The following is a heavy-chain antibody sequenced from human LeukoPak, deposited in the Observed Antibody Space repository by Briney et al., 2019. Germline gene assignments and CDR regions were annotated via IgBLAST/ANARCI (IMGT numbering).Heavy chain of an antibody. CDR1: GESFSDYY. Sequence: SETLSLTCAVYGESFSDYYWSWIRQPPGKGLEWIGEINHSGSTNYNPSLKSRVTISVDTSKNQFSLKLSSVTAADTAVYYCARGEWSNDAFDIWGQGTMVTVSS. CDR2: INHSGST. D-gene: IGHD2-8*01. CDR3: ARGEWSNDAFDI. J-gene: IGHJ3*02. V-gene: IGHV4-34*01.